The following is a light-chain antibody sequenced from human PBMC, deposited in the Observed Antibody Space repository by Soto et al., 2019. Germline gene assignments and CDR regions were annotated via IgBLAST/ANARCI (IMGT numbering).Light chain of an antibody. J-gene: IGLJ3*02. V-gene: IGLV2-23*01. CDR1: SRAVVSYTF. Sequence: QSVLTQPASVSGSPGQSITISCTGTSRAVVSYTFVSWYQHHPGKAPKLMIYEGTKRPSGVSHRFSGSKSGNTASLTISGLQAEDEADYYCCSYAGSSTPVFGGGTKVTVL. CDR2: EGT. CDR3: CSYAGSSTPV.